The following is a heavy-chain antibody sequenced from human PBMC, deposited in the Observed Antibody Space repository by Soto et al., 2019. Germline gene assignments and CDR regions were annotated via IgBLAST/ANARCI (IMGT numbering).Heavy chain of an antibody. D-gene: IGHD6-6*01. CDR2: ISGSGGST. CDR1: GFTFSSYA. Sequence: GGSLRLSCAASGFTFSSYAMSWVRQAPGKGLEWVSAISGSGGSTYYADSVKGRFTISRDNSKNTLYLQMNSLRAEDTAVYYCAKLQARRSFVMGGDFDYWGQGTLVTVSS. J-gene: IGHJ4*02. CDR3: AKLQARRSFVMGGDFDY. V-gene: IGHV3-23*01.